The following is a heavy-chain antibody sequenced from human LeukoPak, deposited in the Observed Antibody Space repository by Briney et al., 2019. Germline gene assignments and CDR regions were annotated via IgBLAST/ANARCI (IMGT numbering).Heavy chain of an antibody. CDR2: IWYDGSNK. V-gene: IGHV3-33*01. CDR1: GFTFSSYG. D-gene: IGHD6-13*01. CDR3: AREKSQQQLVGDAFDI. Sequence: PGGSLRLSCAASGFTFSSYGMHWVRQAPGKGLEWVAVIWYDGSNKYYADSVKGRFTISSDNSKNTLYLQMNSLRAEDTAVYYCAREKSQQQLVGDAFDIWGQGTMVTVSS. J-gene: IGHJ3*02.